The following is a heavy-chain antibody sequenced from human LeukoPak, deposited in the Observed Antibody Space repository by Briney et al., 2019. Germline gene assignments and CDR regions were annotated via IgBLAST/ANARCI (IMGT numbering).Heavy chain of an antibody. CDR2: IIPILGIA. J-gene: IGHJ6*02. CDR3: ARIWFGVYGMDV. V-gene: IGHV1-69*04. Sequence: SVKVSCKASGGTFSSYAISWVRQAPGQGLEWMGRIIPILGIANYAQKFQGRVTITADKSTSTAYMELSSLRSEDTAVYYCARIWFGVYGMDVWGQGTTVTVSS. D-gene: IGHD3-10*01. CDR1: GGTFSSYA.